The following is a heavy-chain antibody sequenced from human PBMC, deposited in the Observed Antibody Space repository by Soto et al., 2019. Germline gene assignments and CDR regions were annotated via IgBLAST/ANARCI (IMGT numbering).Heavy chain of an antibody. V-gene: IGHV5-51*01. CDR3: ARHGFYGDYASNYFDP. CDR1: GYNFATYW. J-gene: IGHJ5*02. Sequence: PGESLKISCKASGYNFATYWIAWVRQMPGKGLEYMGIIYPGDPDARYSPSFQGQVTFSADKSISTAYLQWSSLTASDTAIYYCARHGFYGDYASNYFDPWGQGTLVTVSS. D-gene: IGHD4-17*01. CDR2: IYPGDPDA.